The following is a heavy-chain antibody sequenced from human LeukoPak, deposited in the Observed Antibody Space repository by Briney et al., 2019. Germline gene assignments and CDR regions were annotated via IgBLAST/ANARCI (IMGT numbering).Heavy chain of an antibody. J-gene: IGHJ6*03. CDR2: ISYDGSNK. CDR1: GFTFSSYA. V-gene: IGHV3-30*04. CDR3: AKHTAMDDYYYYYYMDV. D-gene: IGHD5-18*01. Sequence: GGSLRLSCAASGFTFSSYAMHWVRQAPGKGLEWVAVISYDGSNKYYADSVKGRFTISRDNSKNTLYLQMNSLRAEDTAVYYCAKHTAMDDYYYYYYMDVWGKGTTVTVSS.